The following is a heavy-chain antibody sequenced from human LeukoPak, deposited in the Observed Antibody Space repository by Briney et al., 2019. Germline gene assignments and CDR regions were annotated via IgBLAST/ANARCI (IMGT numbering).Heavy chain of an antibody. D-gene: IGHD1-26*01. J-gene: IGHJ4*02. V-gene: IGHV3-23*01. Sequence: GGSLRLSCAASGFTFRNYAMTWVRQAPGKGLEWVSSITGSGDSTYYADSVKGRFTISRDNSKNTLYLQMNSLRAEDTAVYHCARDGGSYLQPTDYWGQGTLVTVSS. CDR2: ITGSGDST. CDR1: GFTFRNYA. CDR3: ARDGGSYLQPTDY.